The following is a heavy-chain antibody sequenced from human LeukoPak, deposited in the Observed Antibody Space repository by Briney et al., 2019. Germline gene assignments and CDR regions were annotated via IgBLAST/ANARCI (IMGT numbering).Heavy chain of an antibody. CDR1: GSTFSNSI. J-gene: IGHJ4*02. CDR3: ARLPAASAMRGDY. D-gene: IGHD2-2*01. Sequence: PGASLQISCQGSGSTFSNSIIGWVRQLPGKGLEGMGIIYPGDSETRYSPSFQGQVTISADKSISTAYLQWSSLRASDTAMYYCARLPAASAMRGDYWGQGTLVTVSS. V-gene: IGHV5-51*01. CDR2: IYPGDSET.